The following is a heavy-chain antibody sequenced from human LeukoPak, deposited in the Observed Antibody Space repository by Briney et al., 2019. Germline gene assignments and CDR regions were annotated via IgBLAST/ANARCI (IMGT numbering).Heavy chain of an antibody. Sequence: GGSLRLSCAASGFTFSSYEMNWVRQAPGKGREWVLYISSSGSTIYYADSVKGRFTISRDNDKNSLYVRMNRLRAEDTAVYYCARVRYSSSSDWGQGTLVTVSS. J-gene: IGHJ4*02. D-gene: IGHD6-6*01. CDR3: ARVRYSSSSD. CDR1: GFTFSSYE. CDR2: ISSSGSTI. V-gene: IGHV3-48*03.